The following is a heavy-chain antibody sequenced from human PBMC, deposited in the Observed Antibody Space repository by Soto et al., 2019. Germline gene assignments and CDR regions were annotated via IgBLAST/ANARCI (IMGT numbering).Heavy chain of an antibody. CDR2: IYYSGST. V-gene: IGHV4-59*01. J-gene: IGHJ6*03. CDR3: ATIGRVVPDWPFDMDV. CDR1: GGSISSYY. D-gene: IGHD2-2*01. Sequence: SETLSLTCTVSGGSISSYYWSWIRQPPGKGLEWIGYIYYSGSTNYNPSLKSRVTISVDTSKNQFSLKLSSVTAADTAVYYCATIGRVVPDWPFDMDVWGKGTTVTVSS.